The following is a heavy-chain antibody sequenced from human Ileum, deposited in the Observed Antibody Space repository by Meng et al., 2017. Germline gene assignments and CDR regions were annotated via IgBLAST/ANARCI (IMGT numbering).Heavy chain of an antibody. CDR1: GDSVSSNSAA. Sequence: SQTLSLTCAISGDSVSSNSAAWNWIRQSPSRGLEWLARKYYSSQWNNDYAVSVKSRITNDPDTSTNQFSRQMNSVTPEYKAVYDCARGFWVRGFDSWGHGTLVTVSS. CDR2: KYYSSQWNN. V-gene: IGHV6-1*01. J-gene: IGHJ5*01. D-gene: IGHD3-16*01. CDR3: ARGFWVRGFDS.